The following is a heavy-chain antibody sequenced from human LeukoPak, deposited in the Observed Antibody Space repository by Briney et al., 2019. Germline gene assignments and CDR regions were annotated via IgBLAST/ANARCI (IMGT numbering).Heavy chain of an antibody. J-gene: IGHJ3*02. D-gene: IGHD3-10*02. CDR1: GGSNSSSSYY. CDR2: INHSGST. CDR3: ARYVTAPFAAFDI. V-gene: IGHV4-39*07. Sequence: SETLSLTCTVSGGSNSSSSYYWGWIRQPPGKGLEWIGEINHSGSTNYNPSLKSRVTISVDTSKNQFSLKLSSVTAADTAAYYCARYVTAPFAAFDIWGQGRMVTVSS.